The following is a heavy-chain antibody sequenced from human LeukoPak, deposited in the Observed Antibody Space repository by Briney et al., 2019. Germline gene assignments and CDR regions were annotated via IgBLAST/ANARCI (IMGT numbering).Heavy chain of an antibody. CDR2: IIPILGIA. J-gene: IGHJ6*02. Sequence: GSSVKVSCKASGGTFSSDTISWVRQAPGQGLEWMGRIIPILGIANYAQKFQGRVTITADKSTSTAYMELSSLRSEDTAVYYCARGIAVAGTPSWYYGMDVWGQGTTVTVSS. D-gene: IGHD6-19*01. CDR1: GGTFSSDT. CDR3: ARGIAVAGTPSWYYGMDV. V-gene: IGHV1-69*02.